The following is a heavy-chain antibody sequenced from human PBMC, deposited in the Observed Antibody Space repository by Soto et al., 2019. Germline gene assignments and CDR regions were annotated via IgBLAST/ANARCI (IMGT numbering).Heavy chain of an antibody. D-gene: IGHD4-17*01. CDR2: IKQDGSEK. Sequence: GGSLRLSCAASGFTFSSYWMSWVRQAPGKGLEWVANIKQDGSEKYYVDSVKGRFTISRDNAKSSLYLQMNSLRAEDTAVYYCANAGHGDSRVYFDYWGQGTLVTV. CDR1: GFTFSSYW. V-gene: IGHV3-7*01. J-gene: IGHJ4*02. CDR3: ANAGHGDSRVYFDY.